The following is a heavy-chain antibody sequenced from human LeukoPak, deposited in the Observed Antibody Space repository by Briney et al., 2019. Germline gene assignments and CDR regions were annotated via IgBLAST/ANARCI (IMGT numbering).Heavy chain of an antibody. D-gene: IGHD3-10*01. CDR3: ARGGGILWFGELYNWFDP. Sequence: SETLSLTCTVSGGSISSSSYYWGWIRQPPGKGLEWIGSIYYSGSTYYNPSLKSRVTISVDTSKNQFSLKLSSVTAADTAVYYCARGGGILWFGELYNWFDPWGQGTLVTVSS. CDR1: GGSISSSSYY. V-gene: IGHV4-39*07. J-gene: IGHJ5*02. CDR2: IYYSGST.